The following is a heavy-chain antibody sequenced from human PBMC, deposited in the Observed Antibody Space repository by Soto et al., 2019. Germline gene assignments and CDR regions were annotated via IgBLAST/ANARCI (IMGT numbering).Heavy chain of an antibody. V-gene: IGHV3-64D*06. Sequence: PGGSLRLSCSASGFTFSSYAMHWARQAPGKGLEYASGISSNGGTTYYVDSVKGRFIISRDNSKNTLYLQMTSLKTEDTAVYYCVKDPGAVTGDEYFQHWGLGTLVTVSS. D-gene: IGHD6-19*01. CDR1: GFTFSSYA. CDR2: ISSNGGTT. J-gene: IGHJ1*01. CDR3: VKDPGAVTGDEYFQH.